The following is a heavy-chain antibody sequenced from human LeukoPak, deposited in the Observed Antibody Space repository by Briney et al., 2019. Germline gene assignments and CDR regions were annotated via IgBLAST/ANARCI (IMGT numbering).Heavy chain of an antibody. V-gene: IGHV4-59*12. CDR1: GGSISSYY. D-gene: IGHD6-19*01. CDR2: IYYSGST. J-gene: IGHJ4*02. Sequence: SETLSLTCTVSGGSISSYYWSWIRQPPGKRLEWIGHIYYSGSTNYNPSLKSRVTISVDTSKNQFSPKLSSVTAADTAVYYCARSRIAVAGTPLGYWGQGTLVTVSS. CDR3: ARSRIAVAGTPLGY.